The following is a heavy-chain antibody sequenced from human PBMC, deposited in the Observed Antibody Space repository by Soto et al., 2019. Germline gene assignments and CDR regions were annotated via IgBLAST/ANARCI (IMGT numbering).Heavy chain of an antibody. V-gene: IGHV4-31*02. CDR1: GDSVGRGGHY. CDR3: ARDAGLASAIDY. J-gene: IGHJ4*02. Sequence: QVQLQESGPGLVKPSQTLSVTCSVPGDSVGRGGHYWMWIRQHPGKGLEWIGSIYWTGSTSYNPSLKSRVTISVDRSKNQFSLKVSSVTAADTAVYYCARDAGLASAIDYWGQGTLITVSS. D-gene: IGHD1-26*01. CDR2: IYWTGST.